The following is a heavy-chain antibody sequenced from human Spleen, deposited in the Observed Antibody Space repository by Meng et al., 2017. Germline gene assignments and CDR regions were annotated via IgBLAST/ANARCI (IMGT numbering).Heavy chain of an antibody. J-gene: IGHJ4*03. CDR3: AREMPMTCYFDQ. D-gene: IGHD3-22*01. CDR2: INPSGGST. V-gene: IGHV1-46*01. Sequence: QVQLVQSGAEVKNPGASVKVSCKASGYTFTSYYMHWVRQAPGQGLEWMGIINPSGGSTSYAQKFQGRVTMTRDTSTSTLYMELSSLTSDDTAVYYCAREMPMTCYFDQWGQGTLVTVSS. CDR1: GYTFTSYY.